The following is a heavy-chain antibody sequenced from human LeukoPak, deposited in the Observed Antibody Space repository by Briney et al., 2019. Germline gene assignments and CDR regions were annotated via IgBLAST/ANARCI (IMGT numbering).Heavy chain of an antibody. Sequence: GGSLRLSCAASGFTFSSYEMNWVRQAPGKGLEWVSYISSSGSTIYYADSVKGRFTISRDNSKNTLYLQMNSLRAEDTAVYYCARGTYYDILTGPPLGDWGQGTLVTVSS. CDR3: ARGTYYDILTGPPLGD. D-gene: IGHD3-9*01. J-gene: IGHJ4*02. V-gene: IGHV3-48*03. CDR2: ISSSGSTI. CDR1: GFTFSSYE.